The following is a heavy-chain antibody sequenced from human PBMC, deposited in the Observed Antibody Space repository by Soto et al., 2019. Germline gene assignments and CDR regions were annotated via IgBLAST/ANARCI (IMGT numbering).Heavy chain of an antibody. V-gene: IGHV1-69*01. D-gene: IGHD5-18*01. Sequence: QVQLVQSGAEVKKPGSSVKVTCKASGGIFSSNAISWVRQAPGQGLEWMGGILPIFGRTNYAQKFQGRVTITADESTRTAYMELSSLKSDDTAVYYCATGGRGYSYAPRFYFEYWGQGTLVTVSS. J-gene: IGHJ4*02. CDR1: GGIFSSNA. CDR2: ILPIFGRT. CDR3: ATGGRGYSYAPRFYFEY.